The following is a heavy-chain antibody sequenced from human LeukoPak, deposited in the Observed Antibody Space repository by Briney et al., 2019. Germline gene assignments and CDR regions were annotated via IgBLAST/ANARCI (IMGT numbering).Heavy chain of an antibody. Sequence: ASVKVSCKASGYTFSSYGISWVRQAPGQGLEWMGWMNPNSGNTGYAQKFQGRVTMTRSTSISTAYMELSSLRSEDTAVYYCARGPRYYGYYYYYYYMDVWGKGTTVTVSS. V-gene: IGHV1-8*01. J-gene: IGHJ6*03. D-gene: IGHD3-22*01. CDR2: MNPNSGNT. CDR3: ARGPRYYGYYYYYYYMDV. CDR1: GYTFSSYG.